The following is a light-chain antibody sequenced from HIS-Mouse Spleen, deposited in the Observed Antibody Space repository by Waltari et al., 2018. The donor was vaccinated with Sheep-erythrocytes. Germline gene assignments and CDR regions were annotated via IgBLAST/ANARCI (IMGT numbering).Light chain of an antibody. J-gene: IGKJ2*01. CDR3: LQDYNYPYT. CDR2: AAS. Sequence: AIQMTQSPSSLSSSVGDRVTITCRATQGIRNALVWYQQKPGKAPKLLIYAASHLQSGIQSRFRGSGSGTDFTLTISSLQPEDFATYYCLQDYNYPYTFGQGTKLEIK. CDR1: QGIRNA. V-gene: IGKV1-6*01.